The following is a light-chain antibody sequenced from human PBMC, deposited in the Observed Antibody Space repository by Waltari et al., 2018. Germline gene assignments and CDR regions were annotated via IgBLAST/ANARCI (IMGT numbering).Light chain of an antibody. CDR2: AAS. Sequence: DIQMTQSPSSLSASIGDRVTITCRASQSINSYLNWYQQKPGKAPKVLISAASSLQSGVPSRFSGSGSGTDFTLTISSLQPEDFATYSCQQSYRTPLTFGGWTKVEIK. CDR3: QQSYRTPLT. CDR1: QSINSY. J-gene: IGKJ4*01. V-gene: IGKV1-39*01.